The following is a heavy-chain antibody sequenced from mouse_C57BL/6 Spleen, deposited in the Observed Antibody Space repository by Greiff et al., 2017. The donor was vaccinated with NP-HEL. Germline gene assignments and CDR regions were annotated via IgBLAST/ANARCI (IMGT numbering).Heavy chain of an antibody. J-gene: IGHJ2*01. CDR3: ARSSYGNPFDY. CDR1: GYTFTSYT. CDR2: INPSSGYT. V-gene: IGHV1-4*01. D-gene: IGHD2-1*01. Sequence: VQLVESGAELARPGASVKMSCKASGYTFTSYTMHWVKQRPGQGLEWIGYINPSSGYTKYNQKFKDKATLTADKSSSTAYMQLSSLTSEDSAVYYCARSSYGNPFDYWGQGTTLTVSS.